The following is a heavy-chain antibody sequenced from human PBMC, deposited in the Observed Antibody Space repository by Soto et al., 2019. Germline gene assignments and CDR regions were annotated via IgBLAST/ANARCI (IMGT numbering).Heavy chain of an antibody. D-gene: IGHD3-10*01. CDR3: ARLYYGSGSDYYFDY. CDR2: INAGNGNT. Sequence: CKASGYTFTSYSMHWVRQAPGQRLEWMGWINAGNGNTKYSQKFQGRVTITRDTSASTAYMELSSLRSEDTAVYYCARLYYGSGSDYYFDYWGQGTLVTVSS. J-gene: IGHJ4*02. V-gene: IGHV1-3*01. CDR1: GYTFTSYS.